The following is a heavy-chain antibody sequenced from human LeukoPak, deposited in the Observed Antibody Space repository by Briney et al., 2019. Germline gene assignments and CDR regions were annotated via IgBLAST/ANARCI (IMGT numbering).Heavy chain of an antibody. D-gene: IGHD3-3*01. J-gene: IGHJ4*02. CDR2: INTNTGNP. CDR1: GYTFTSYA. V-gene: IGHV7-4-1*02. Sequence: ASVKVSCKASGYTFTSYAMNWVRQAPGQGLEWMGWINTNTGNPTYAQGFTGRFVFSLDTSVSTAYLQISSLKAEDTAVYYCARAGSEYYDFWSGYYTSIDYWGQGTLVTVSS. CDR3: ARAGSEYYDFWSGYYTSIDY.